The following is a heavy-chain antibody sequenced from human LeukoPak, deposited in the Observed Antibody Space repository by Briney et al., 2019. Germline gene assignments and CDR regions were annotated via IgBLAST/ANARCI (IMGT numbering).Heavy chain of an antibody. Sequence: GGPLRLSCAASGFTFSSFGMHWVPQAPGKGREGVTVISYDGSNKYYADSVKGRFTISTDNSTNTLYLQMNSLRAEDTAVYYCAKEGTSSGWYLFADYWGQGTLVTVSS. V-gene: IGHV3-30*18. CDR1: GFTFSSFG. D-gene: IGHD6-19*01. J-gene: IGHJ4*02. CDR2: ISYDGSNK. CDR3: AKEGTSSGWYLFADY.